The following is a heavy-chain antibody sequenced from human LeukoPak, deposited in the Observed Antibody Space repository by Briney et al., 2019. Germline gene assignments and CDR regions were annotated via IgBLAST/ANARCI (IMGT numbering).Heavy chain of an antibody. J-gene: IGHJ4*02. CDR3: ARDAAFYCSGGSCYSDYFDY. Sequence: GGSLRLSCAASGFTFSSYEMNWVRQAPGKGLEWVSYISSSGSTIYYADSVKGRFTISRDNAKNSLYLQMNSLRAEDTAVYYCARDAAFYCSGGSCYSDYFDYWGQGTLVTVSS. V-gene: IGHV3-48*03. CDR1: GFTFSSYE. CDR2: ISSSGSTI. D-gene: IGHD2-15*01.